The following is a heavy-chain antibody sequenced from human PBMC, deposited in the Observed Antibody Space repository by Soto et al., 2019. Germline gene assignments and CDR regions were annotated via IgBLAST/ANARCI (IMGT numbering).Heavy chain of an antibody. Sequence: PSETLSLTCTVSGGSISSGDYYWSWIRQPPGKGLEWIGYIDDSGATYYNPSLKSRVIISIGTSKNHFSLRLTSLTSADTAVYYCARQNCDTTSCPWGWFDPWGQGALVTVSS. D-gene: IGHD2-2*01. CDR2: IDDSGAT. J-gene: IGHJ5*02. CDR1: GGSISSGDYY. CDR3: ARQNCDTTSCPWGWFDP. V-gene: IGHV4-30-4*01.